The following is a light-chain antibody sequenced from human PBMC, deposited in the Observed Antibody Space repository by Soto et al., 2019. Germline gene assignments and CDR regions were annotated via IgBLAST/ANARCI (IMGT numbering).Light chain of an antibody. V-gene: IGKV1-12*01. J-gene: IGKJ4*01. CDR2: AAS. CDR1: EDINSR. CDR3: QQSHNLPLT. Sequence: DIQMTQSPSSVSASVGDRVTISCRASEDINSRLAWYQQKPGNAPKLLIYAASSLQSGVPSRFSGSGSGTDFTLTISSLQPEDFATYYCQQSHNLPLTFGGGTKVDI.